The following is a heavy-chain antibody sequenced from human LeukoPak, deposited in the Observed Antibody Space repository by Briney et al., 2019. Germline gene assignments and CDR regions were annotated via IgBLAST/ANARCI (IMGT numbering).Heavy chain of an antibody. CDR2: ISAYSGNT. J-gene: IGHJ5*02. D-gene: IGHD3-10*01. CDR1: GYTFTSYG. V-gene: IGHV1-18*01. CDR3: ARGKMVRGAGDWFDP. Sequence: ASVKVSCKASGYTFTSYGISWVRQAPGQGLEWMGWISAYSGNTNYAQKLQGRVTMTTDTSTSTAYMELRSLRSDDTAVYYCARGKMVRGAGDWFDPWGQGTLVTVSS.